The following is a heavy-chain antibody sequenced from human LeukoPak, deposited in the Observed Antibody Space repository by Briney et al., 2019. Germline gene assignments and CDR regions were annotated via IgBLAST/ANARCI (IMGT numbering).Heavy chain of an antibody. CDR1: GESLSGYY. CDR3: ARDPYSGTYGDTYYYYMDV. J-gene: IGHJ6*03. Sequence: PSETLSLTCAVYGESLSGYYWSWIRQPPGKGLEWIGEISHSGGTDYNPSLKSRVIILVDTSKNQFSLNMSVVTAADTAVYYCARDPYSGTYGDTYYYYMDVWGKGTTVTISS. CDR2: ISHSGGT. D-gene: IGHD1-26*01. V-gene: IGHV4-34*01.